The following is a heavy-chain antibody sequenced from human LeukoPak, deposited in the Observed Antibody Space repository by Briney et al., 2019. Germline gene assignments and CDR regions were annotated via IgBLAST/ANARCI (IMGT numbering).Heavy chain of an antibody. Sequence: GGSLRLSCAASGFTFANTWMHWVRQAPGKGLVWVSLINNDGSTTDYADSVKGRFTISRDNAKNTVYLQMNSLRAEDTAVYYCAIGGTYGSGSWGQGTLVTVSS. D-gene: IGHD3-10*01. CDR3: AIGGTYGSGS. CDR2: INNDGSTT. J-gene: IGHJ4*02. V-gene: IGHV3-74*01. CDR1: GFTFANTW.